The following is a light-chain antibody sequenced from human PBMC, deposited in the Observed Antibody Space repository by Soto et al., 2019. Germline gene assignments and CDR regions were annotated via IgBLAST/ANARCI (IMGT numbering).Light chain of an antibody. CDR3: QSSDSSKGV. V-gene: IGLV6-57*03. J-gene: IGLJ2*01. CDR2: EDN. Sequence: FMLTQPHSVSESPGQTVTISCTRSSGSIASNYVQWYQQRPGSAPTTVIYEDNQRPSGVPDRFSGSIDSSSNSASLTIAGLKTEDEADYYCQSSDSSKGVFGGGTKLTVL. CDR1: SGSIASNY.